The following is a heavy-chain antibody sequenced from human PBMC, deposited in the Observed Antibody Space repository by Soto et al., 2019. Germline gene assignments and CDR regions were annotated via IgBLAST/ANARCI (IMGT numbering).Heavy chain of an antibody. D-gene: IGHD3-16*02. CDR1: GGSITSYY. CDR3: ARLCRYDYIWGSYRLRWFDP. Sequence: PSETLSLTCTVSGGSITSYYWSWIRQPPGKGLEWIGFTHYSGHTNYNPSLKSRVTISVDTSKNQFSLKLSSVTAADTAVYYCARLCRYDYIWGSYRLRWFDPWGQGTLVTVSS. CDR2: THYSGHT. V-gene: IGHV4-59*12. J-gene: IGHJ5*02.